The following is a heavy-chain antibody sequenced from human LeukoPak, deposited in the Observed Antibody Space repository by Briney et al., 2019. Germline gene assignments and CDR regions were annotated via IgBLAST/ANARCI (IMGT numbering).Heavy chain of an antibody. CDR2: ISGSGGST. Sequence: GGSLRLSCAASGFTFSSYGMSWVRQAPGKGLEWVSAISGSGGSTYYADSVKGPFTISRDNSKNTLYLQMNSLRAEDTAVYYCAKASGSYSNYFDYWGQGTLVTVSS. V-gene: IGHV3-23*01. D-gene: IGHD3-10*01. CDR3: AKASGSYSNYFDY. J-gene: IGHJ4*02. CDR1: GFTFSSYG.